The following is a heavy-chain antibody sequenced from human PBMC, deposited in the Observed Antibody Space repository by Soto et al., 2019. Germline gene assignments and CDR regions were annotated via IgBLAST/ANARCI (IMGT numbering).Heavy chain of an antibody. J-gene: IGHJ4*02. CDR1: GFPFSSYA. CDR2: ISSNGGST. CDR3: ARDRGISLFYYFDY. D-gene: IGHD3-10*02. V-gene: IGHV3-64*01. Sequence: SLRLSCAASGFPFSSYAMHWVRQAPGKGLEYVSAISSNGGSTYYANSVKGRFTISRDNSKNTLYLQMDSLRAEDMAVYYCARDRGISLFYYFDYWGQGTLVTVSS.